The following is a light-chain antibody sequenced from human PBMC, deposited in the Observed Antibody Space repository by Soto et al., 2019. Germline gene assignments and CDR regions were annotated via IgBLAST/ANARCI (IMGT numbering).Light chain of an antibody. J-gene: IGLJ2*01. V-gene: IGLV1-44*01. CDR2: DND. Sequence: QSVLTQPPSASGTPGQRVTISCSGSISNIGSNTVNWYRQLPGTAPQLLIFDNDQRPSGVPDRFSGSKSDTSASLAISGLQSEDEADYYCSAWDDSLNGHVVFGGGTQLTVL. CDR1: ISNIGSNT. CDR3: SAWDDSLNGHVV.